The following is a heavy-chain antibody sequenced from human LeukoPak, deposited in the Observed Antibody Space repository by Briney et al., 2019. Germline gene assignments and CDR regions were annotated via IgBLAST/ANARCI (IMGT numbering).Heavy chain of an antibody. CDR3: ARDAQRVPNEYGDYGWYYYYYMDV. Sequence: PSETLSLTCTVTDGSISDSYWSWIRQSPGKGLEWIGYIYFTGFTHYNPSLKSRVTMSVDMSKKQFSLNLNSVTAADTAVYYCARDAQRVPNEYGDYGWYYYYYMDVWGKGTTVTVSS. CDR1: DGSISDSY. CDR2: IYFTGFT. J-gene: IGHJ6*03. V-gene: IGHV4-59*01. D-gene: IGHD4-17*01.